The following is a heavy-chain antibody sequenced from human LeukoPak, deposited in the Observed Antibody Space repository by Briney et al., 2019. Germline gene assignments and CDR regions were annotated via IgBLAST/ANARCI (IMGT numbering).Heavy chain of an antibody. CDR2: ISAFNGNT. V-gene: IGHV1-18*01. CDR3: ARRVAGRAFDI. Sequence: ASVKVSCKASGYTFTHYDFSWVRQAPGQGLEWMGWISAFNGNTNYAQKLQGRVTMTTDTSTSTAYMELRSLRSDDTAVYYCARRVAGRAFDIWGQGTMVTVSS. CDR1: GYTFTHYD. J-gene: IGHJ3*02. D-gene: IGHD6-19*01.